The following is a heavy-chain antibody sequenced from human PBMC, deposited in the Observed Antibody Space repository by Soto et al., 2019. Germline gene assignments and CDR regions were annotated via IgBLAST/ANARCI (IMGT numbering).Heavy chain of an antibody. CDR2: IYYIGST. V-gene: IGHV4-30-4*01. J-gene: IGHJ3*02. D-gene: IGHD1-26*01. CDR3: ARAEEVGDAFDI. CDR1: GGSISSGDYY. Sequence: SETLSLTCTVSGGSISSGDYYWSWIRQPPGKGLELIGYIYYIGSTYYNPFLKSRVTISVDTSKNQFSLKLSSVTAADTAVYYCARAEEVGDAFDIWGQGTMVTVSS.